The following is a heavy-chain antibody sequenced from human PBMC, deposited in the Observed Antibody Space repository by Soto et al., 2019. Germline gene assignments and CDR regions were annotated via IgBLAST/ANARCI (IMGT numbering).Heavy chain of an antibody. V-gene: IGHV3-21*01. Sequence: PGGSLRLSCAASGFTFSSYSMNWVRQAPGKGLEWVSSISGSGNYTHYADFLRGRFTISRDNANTSLYLQMNSLRAEDTAVYYCAREGINNYNEYYFDSWGQGTLVTVSS. CDR3: AREGINNYNEYYFDS. D-gene: IGHD4-4*01. CDR1: GFTFSSYS. J-gene: IGHJ4*02. CDR2: ISGSGNYT.